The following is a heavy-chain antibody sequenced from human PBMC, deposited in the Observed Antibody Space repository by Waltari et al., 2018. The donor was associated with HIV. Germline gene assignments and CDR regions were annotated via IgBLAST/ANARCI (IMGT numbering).Heavy chain of an antibody. V-gene: IGHV1-69*01. D-gene: IGHD2-15*01. CDR3: ARSKRPFCTGGSCYDFDY. CDR1: GDTFKIYG. Sequence: QVQLVQSGAEVKKSGSSVKVTCKASGDTFKIYGISWVRKAPGHGLEWMGGLSPVFCKADYEQKFQDRVALTADESTSTVHMELNSLRSDDTAVYYCARSKRPFCTGGSCYDFDYWGQGTLVTVSS. J-gene: IGHJ4*02. CDR2: LSPVFCKA.